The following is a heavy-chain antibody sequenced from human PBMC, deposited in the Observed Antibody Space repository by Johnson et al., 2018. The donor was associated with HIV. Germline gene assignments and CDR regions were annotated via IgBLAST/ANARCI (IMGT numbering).Heavy chain of an antibody. CDR1: GFSFSSYG. CDR3: AKVRWLRLDNEAFDS. V-gene: IGHV3-30*02. J-gene: IGHJ3*02. Sequence: QMQLVESGGGVVQPGGSLRLSCAASGFSFSSYGMHWVRQAPGKGLEWVAFIRYDGSIQYYADSVQGRFTISRDNSKNTLYLQMHSLRLEDTAVYYCAKVRWLRLDNEAFDSWGQGTMVTVS. CDR2: IRYDGSIQ. D-gene: IGHD5-12*01.